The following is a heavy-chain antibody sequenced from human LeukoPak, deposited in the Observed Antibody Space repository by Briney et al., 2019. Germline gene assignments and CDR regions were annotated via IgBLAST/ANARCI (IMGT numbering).Heavy chain of an antibody. J-gene: IGHJ6*03. D-gene: IGHD4-11*01. V-gene: IGHV3-30*02. CDR1: GFTFSSYG. CDR2: IRYDGSNK. CDR3: AKDPTTFPYYYYMDV. Sequence: GSLRLSCAASGFTFSSYGMHWVRQAPGKGLEWVAFIRYDGSNKYYADSVKGRFTISRDNSKNTLYLQMNSLRAEDTAVYYCAKDPTTFPYYYYMDVWGKGTTVTISS.